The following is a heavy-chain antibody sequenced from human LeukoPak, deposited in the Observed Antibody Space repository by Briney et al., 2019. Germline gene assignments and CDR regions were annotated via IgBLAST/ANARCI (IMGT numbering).Heavy chain of an antibody. CDR1: GFTFSSYA. CDR3: AKESSYYGSGSYYKAFDY. V-gene: IGHV3-23*01. CDR2: ISGSASST. D-gene: IGHD3-10*01. Sequence: PGGSLRLSCAASGFTFSSYAMSWVRQAPGKGLGWVSAISGSASSTYYADSVKGRFTISRDNSKNTLYLQMNSLRAEDTAVYYCAKESSYYGSGSYYKAFDYWGQGTLVTVSS. J-gene: IGHJ4*02.